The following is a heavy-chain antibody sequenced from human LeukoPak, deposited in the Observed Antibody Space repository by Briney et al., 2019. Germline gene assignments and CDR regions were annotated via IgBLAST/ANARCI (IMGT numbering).Heavy chain of an antibody. CDR2: IYYSGST. V-gene: IGHV4-39*07. CDR1: GGSISSSSYY. CDR3: ARKDGDY. J-gene: IGHJ4*02. D-gene: IGHD2-15*01. Sequence: SETLSLTCTVSGGSISSSSYYWGWIRQPPGKGLEWIGSIYYSGSTYYNPSLKSRVTIVDTSKNQVSLKLSSVTAADTAVYYCARKDGDYWGQGILVTVSS.